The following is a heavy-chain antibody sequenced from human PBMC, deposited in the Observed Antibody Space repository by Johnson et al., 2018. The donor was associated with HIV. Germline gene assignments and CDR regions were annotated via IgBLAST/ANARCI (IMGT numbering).Heavy chain of an antibody. D-gene: IGHD3-22*01. CDR1: GFTFSDYY. CDR2: ISYDGSNK. Sequence: QVQLVESGGGLVKPGGSLRLSCAASGFTFSDYYMSWIRQAPGKGLEWVAVISYDGSNKYYADSVKGRFTISRDNSKNTLYLQMNSLRAEDTAVYYCARDPSYDMAHTDGFDIWGQGTMVTVSS. CDR3: ARDPSYDMAHTDGFDI. V-gene: IGHV3-30*03. J-gene: IGHJ3*02.